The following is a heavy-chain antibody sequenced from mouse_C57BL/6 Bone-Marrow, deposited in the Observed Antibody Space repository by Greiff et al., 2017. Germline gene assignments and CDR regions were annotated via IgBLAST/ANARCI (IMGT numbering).Heavy chain of an antibody. V-gene: IGHV2-2*01. CDR3: ARTTVVAFDY. Sequence: QVQLQQSGPGLVQPSQSLSITCTVSGFSLTSYGVHWVRQSPGKGLEWLGEIWSGGSTDYNAAFISRRSISKDNSKSQVFFKMNSLQADDTAIYYCARTTVVAFDYWGQGTTLTVSS. CDR1: GFSLTSYG. CDR2: IWSGGST. D-gene: IGHD1-1*01. J-gene: IGHJ2*01.